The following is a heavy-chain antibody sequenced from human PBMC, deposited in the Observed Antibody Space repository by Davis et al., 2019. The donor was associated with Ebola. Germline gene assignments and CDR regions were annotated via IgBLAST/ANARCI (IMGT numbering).Heavy chain of an antibody. CDR2: INHRGST. V-gene: IGHV4-34*08. Sequence: MPGGSLRLSCAASGFTFSDYYMSWIRQAPGKGLEWIGEINHRGSTNYNPSLKSRVTISVDTSKNQFSLKATSVTAADTAVYSCAGIAADGSYWGQGALVTVSS. D-gene: IGHD3-10*01. J-gene: IGHJ4*02. CDR1: GFTFSDYY. CDR3: AGIAADGSY.